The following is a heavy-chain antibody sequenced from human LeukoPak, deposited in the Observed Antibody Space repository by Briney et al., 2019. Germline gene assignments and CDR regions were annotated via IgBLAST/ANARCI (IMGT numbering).Heavy chain of an antibody. V-gene: IGHV3-66*01. D-gene: IGHD2-15*01. CDR3: GKVESAYCSGVNCYFNWFDT. CDR1: GFTVSSSY. CDR2: IYSGGNT. J-gene: IGHJ5*02. Sequence: PGGSLRLSCAASGFTVSSSYMSWVRQAPGKGLEWVSVIYSGGNTYYADSVKGRFTISRDNSKNTLYLQMNSLRAEDTAVYYCGKVESAYCSGVNCYFNWFDTWGQGTLVTVSS.